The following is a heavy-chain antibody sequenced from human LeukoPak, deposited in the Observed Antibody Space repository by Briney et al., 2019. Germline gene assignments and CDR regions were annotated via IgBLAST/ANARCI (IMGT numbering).Heavy chain of an antibody. V-gene: IGHV4-59*02. CDR2: THYSGST. CDR3: ARGGCSGDCLNWFDP. Sequence: PSEILSLTCTVSGGSVNNYHWTWVRQPLGKGLEWIGYTHYSGSTNYNPSLKSRVTMSLDTSNNQFFLSLRSLTAADTAVYYCARGGCSGDCLNWFDPWGQGTLVAVSS. J-gene: IGHJ5*02. D-gene: IGHD2-21*02. CDR1: GGSVNNYH.